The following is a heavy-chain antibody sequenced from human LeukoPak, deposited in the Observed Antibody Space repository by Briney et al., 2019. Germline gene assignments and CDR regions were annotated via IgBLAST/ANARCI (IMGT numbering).Heavy chain of an antibody. Sequence: GGSLRLSCAASGFTFSSYAMSWVRQAPGKGLEWVAVISYDGSNKYYADSVKGRFTISRDNSKNTLYLQMNSLRAEDTAVYYCAKGGGDVIAVAYFDYWGQGTLVTVSS. V-gene: IGHV3-30*18. CDR1: GFTFSSYA. CDR2: ISYDGSNK. CDR3: AKGGGDVIAVAYFDY. J-gene: IGHJ4*02. D-gene: IGHD6-19*01.